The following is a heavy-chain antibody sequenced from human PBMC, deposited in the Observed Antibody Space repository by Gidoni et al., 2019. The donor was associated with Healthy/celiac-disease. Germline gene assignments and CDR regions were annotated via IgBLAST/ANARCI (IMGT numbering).Heavy chain of an antibody. Sequence: EVQLLESGGGLVQPGGSLSLSCAVSGFTFSRYAMTWVRQAPGKGLEWVSVISGSGGRTYYADSVKGRFTISRDNSKNTLYLQMNSLRAEDTAVYYCAKGALQNSVRPPPHFDCWGQGTLVTVSP. CDR2: ISGSGGRT. CDR1: GFTFSRYA. D-gene: IGHD3-10*01. CDR3: AKGALQNSVRPPPHFDC. V-gene: IGHV3-23*01. J-gene: IGHJ4*02.